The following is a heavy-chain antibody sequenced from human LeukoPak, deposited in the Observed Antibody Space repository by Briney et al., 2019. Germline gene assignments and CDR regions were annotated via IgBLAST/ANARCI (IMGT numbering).Heavy chain of an antibody. Sequence: GESLKISCKGSGYSFTSYWIGWVRQMPGKGLEWMGIIYPGDSDTRYSPSFQGQVTISADKSISTAYLQWSSLKASDTAMYYCARLPVDTAPYYYYGMDVWGQGTTVTVSS. CDR1: GYSFTSYW. CDR2: IYPGDSDT. J-gene: IGHJ6*02. V-gene: IGHV5-51*01. D-gene: IGHD5-18*01. CDR3: ARLPVDTAPYYYYGMDV.